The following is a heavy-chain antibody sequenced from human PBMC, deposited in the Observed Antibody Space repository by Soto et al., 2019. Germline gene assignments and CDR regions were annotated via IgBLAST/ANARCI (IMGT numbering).Heavy chain of an antibody. V-gene: IGHV4-34*01. Sequence: PSETLSLTCAVNGGSFSGYYWSWIRQPPGKGLEWIGEINHSGSTNYNPSLKSRVTISVDTSKNQFSLKLSSVTAADTAVYYCARALWPDYDFWSGYSNWFDPWGQGTLVTVSS. J-gene: IGHJ5*02. CDR2: INHSGST. CDR3: ARALWPDYDFWSGYSNWFDP. D-gene: IGHD3-3*01. CDR1: GGSFSGYY.